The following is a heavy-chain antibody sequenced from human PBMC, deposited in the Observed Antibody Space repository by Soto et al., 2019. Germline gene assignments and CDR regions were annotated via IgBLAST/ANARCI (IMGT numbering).Heavy chain of an antibody. CDR3: AKGGRQWLVTSDFNY. J-gene: IGHJ4*02. V-gene: IGHV3-30*18. D-gene: IGHD6-19*01. CDR1: GFTFSDYV. Sequence: VQLVESGGGVVQPGRSLRLSCAASGFTFSDYVMHWVRQAPGKGLEWVAVVSHDGRNTHYADSVKGRFTISRDSSKNTVSLERTSLRAEDTAVYYCAKGGRQWLVTSDFNYWGQGALVTVSS. CDR2: VSHDGRNT.